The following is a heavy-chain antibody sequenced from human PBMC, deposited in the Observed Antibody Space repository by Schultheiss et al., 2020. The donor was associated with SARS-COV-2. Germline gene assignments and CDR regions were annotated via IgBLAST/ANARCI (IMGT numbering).Heavy chain of an antibody. J-gene: IGHJ4*02. CDR1: GGSISSGGYY. V-gene: IGHV4-31*03. CDR3: ARNSGSYGGMDY. CDR2: IYHSRST. D-gene: IGHD1-26*01. Sequence: SETLSLTCTVSGGSISSGGYYWSWIRQHPGKGLEWIGYIYHSRSTYYNPSLKSRVTISVDTSKNQFSLKLSAVTAADTAVYYCARNSGSYGGMDYWGQGTLVTVSS.